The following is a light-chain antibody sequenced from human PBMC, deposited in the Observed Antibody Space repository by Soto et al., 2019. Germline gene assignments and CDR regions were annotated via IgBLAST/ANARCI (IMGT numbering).Light chain of an antibody. J-gene: IGLJ1*01. CDR3: SSYASSSTYV. CDR1: SSDVGGYNY. V-gene: IGLV2-14*03. Sequence: QSALTQPASVSGSPGQSITISCTGTSSDVGGYNYVSWYQQHPGKAPKLMLYDVSNRPSGVSNRFSGYTSGTSASLTISGLQAEDEADYYCSSYASSSTYVFGTGTKVTVL. CDR2: DVS.